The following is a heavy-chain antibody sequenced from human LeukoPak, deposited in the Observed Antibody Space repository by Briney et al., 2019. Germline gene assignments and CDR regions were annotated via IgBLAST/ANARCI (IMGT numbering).Heavy chain of an antibody. CDR1: GGSFSGYY. Sequence: ETLSLTCAVYGGSFSGYYWSWIRQPPGKGLKWIGEINHSGSTNYNPSLKSRVTISVDTSKNQFSLKLSSVTAADTAVYYCARSRPGYGPYYYYGMDVWGQGTTVTVSS. CDR3: ARSRPGYGPYYYYGMDV. J-gene: IGHJ6*02. CDR2: INHSGST. V-gene: IGHV4-34*01. D-gene: IGHD5-18*01.